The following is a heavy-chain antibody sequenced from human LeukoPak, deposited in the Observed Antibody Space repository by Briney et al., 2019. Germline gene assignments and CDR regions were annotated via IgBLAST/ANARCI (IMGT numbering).Heavy chain of an antibody. CDR3: ATMWFGELH. D-gene: IGHD3-10*01. Sequence: GGSLRLSCAASGFSFSTYSMNWVRQAPGKGLEWVSYISGSGRTIYYADSVRGRFTISRDNAKNSLSLQMNSLRDEDTAVYYCATMWFGELHWGQGTLVTVST. V-gene: IGHV3-48*02. CDR1: GFSFSTYS. CDR2: ISGSGRTI. J-gene: IGHJ4*02.